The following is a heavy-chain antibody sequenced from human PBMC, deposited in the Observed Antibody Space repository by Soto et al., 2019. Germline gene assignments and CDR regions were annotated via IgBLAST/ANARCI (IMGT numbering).Heavy chain of an antibody. D-gene: IGHD6-6*01. CDR2: ISSNGVGT. J-gene: IGHJ6*03. V-gene: IGHV3-64*01. Sequence: EVQLAESGGGLAQPGGSLSLSCAASGFTLSGYAMDWARQAPGKGREYVSGISSNGVGTYYANSVQGRFTISRDNSKNTVYLQMGSLRPEDMAVYYCARRARPDFYYMDVWGKGTTVTVSS. CDR3: ARRARPDFYYMDV. CDR1: GFTLSGYA.